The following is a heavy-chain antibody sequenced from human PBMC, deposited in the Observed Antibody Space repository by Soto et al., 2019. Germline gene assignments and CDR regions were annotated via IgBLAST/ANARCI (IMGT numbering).Heavy chain of an antibody. CDR1: GFTFSSYG. D-gene: IGHD2-15*01. V-gene: IGHV3-33*01. CDR2: IWYDGSNK. Sequence: ESGGGVVQPGRSLRLSCAASGFTFSSYGMHWVRQAPGKGLEWVAVIWYDGSNKYYADSVKGRFTISRDNSKNTLYLQMNSLRAEDTAVYYCASESPGYCSGGSCYSGFVWGQGTLVTVSS. J-gene: IGHJ4*02. CDR3: ASESPGYCSGGSCYSGFV.